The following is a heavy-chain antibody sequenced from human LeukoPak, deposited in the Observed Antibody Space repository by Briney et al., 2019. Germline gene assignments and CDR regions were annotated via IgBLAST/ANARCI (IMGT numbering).Heavy chain of an antibody. J-gene: IGHJ4*02. V-gene: IGHV3-30-3*01. CDR2: ISYDGSNK. Sequence: GGSLRLSCAASGFTFSSYAMHWVRQAPGKGLEWVAVISYDGSNKYYADSVKGRFTISRDNSENTLYLQMNSLRAEDTAVYYCARGAWIQLWLPTTDWGQGTLVTVSS. D-gene: IGHD5-18*01. CDR1: GFTFSSYA. CDR3: ARGAWIQLWLPTTD.